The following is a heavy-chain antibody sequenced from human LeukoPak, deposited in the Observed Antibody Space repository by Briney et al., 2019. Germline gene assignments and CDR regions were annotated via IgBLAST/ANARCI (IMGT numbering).Heavy chain of an antibody. J-gene: IGHJ5*02. Sequence: ASVTVSCKASGYIFTNYGISWVRQAPGQGLEWMGWISTNKGNTNYAQRLQGRVTMTTDTSTTTASMELRSLRSDDTAIYYCVRDIQWRFDPWGQGTLVTVSS. V-gene: IGHV1-18*01. CDR1: GYIFTNYG. CDR2: ISTNKGNT. CDR3: VRDIQWRFDP. D-gene: IGHD2-8*01.